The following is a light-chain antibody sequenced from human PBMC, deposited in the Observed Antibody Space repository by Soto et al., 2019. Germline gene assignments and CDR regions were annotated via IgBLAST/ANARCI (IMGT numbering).Light chain of an antibody. CDR3: QKYDSSQFT. J-gene: IGKJ3*01. CDR2: DAS. V-gene: IGKV1-27*01. CDR1: QGISNH. Sequence: DIQMTQSPSSLSAYVGDRVTITCRASQGISNHLAWYQQKPGRVPKLLIYDASTLQSGVPSRFSSRGSGTDFTLTISSLQPEDVATYYCQKYDSSQFTFGPGTKVEIK.